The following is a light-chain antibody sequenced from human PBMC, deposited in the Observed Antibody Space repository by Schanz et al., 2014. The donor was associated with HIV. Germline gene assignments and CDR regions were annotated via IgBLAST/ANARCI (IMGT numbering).Light chain of an antibody. CDR1: QSISIS. V-gene: IGKV1-39*01. CDR3: QQSYSATPYT. J-gene: IGKJ2*01. Sequence: DIQMTQSPSTLSASVGDRVTITCRASQSISISLNWYQQKPGKAPRLLIYATSLLHTGVPSRFSGSGSGTHFTLPITSLQFDDFATYYCQQSYSATPYTFGQGTRLEIK. CDR2: ATS.